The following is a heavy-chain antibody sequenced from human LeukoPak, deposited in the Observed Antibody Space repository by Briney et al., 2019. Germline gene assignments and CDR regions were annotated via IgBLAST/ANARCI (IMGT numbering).Heavy chain of an antibody. CDR3: ARKGPTMITFGGVIAPPFDY. CDR1: GYSISSDYY. CDR2: IYHSGST. J-gene: IGHJ4*02. Sequence: SETLSLTCAVPGYSISSDYYWGWIRQAPGMGLEWIGNIYHSGSTYYNPSLKSRVTISVDTSKNQFSLKLSSVTAADTAVYYCARKGPTMITFGGVIAPPFDYWGQGTLVTVSS. V-gene: IGHV4-38-2*01. D-gene: IGHD3-16*02.